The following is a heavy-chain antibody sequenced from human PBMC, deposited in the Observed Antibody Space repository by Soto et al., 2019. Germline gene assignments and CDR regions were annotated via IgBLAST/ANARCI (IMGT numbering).Heavy chain of an antibody. D-gene: IGHD2-2*02. CDR1: GFTFSSYA. J-gene: IGHJ4*02. Sequence: LSLTCAASGFTFSSYAMSWVRQAPGKGLEWVSAISGSGGSTYYADSVKGRFTISRDNSKNTLYLQMNSLRAEDTAVYYCAKDINIVVVPAAIAAAGFDYWGQGTLVTVS. CDR3: AKDINIVVVPAAIAAAGFDY. V-gene: IGHV3-23*01. CDR2: ISGSGGST.